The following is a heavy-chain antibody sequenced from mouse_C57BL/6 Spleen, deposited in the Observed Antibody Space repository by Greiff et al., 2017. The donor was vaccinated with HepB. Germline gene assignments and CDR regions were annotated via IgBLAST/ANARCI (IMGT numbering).Heavy chain of an antibody. CDR3: ARGYYGMDYFDY. CDR2: ISSGSSTI. Sequence: EVKLVESGGGLVKPGGSLKLSCAASGFTFSDYGMHWVRQAPEKGLEWVAYISSGSSTIYYADTVKGRFTISRDNAKNTLFLQMTSLRSEDTAMYYCARGYYGMDYFDYWGQGTTLTVSS. CDR1: GFTFSDYG. J-gene: IGHJ2*01. D-gene: IGHD1-1*01. V-gene: IGHV5-17*01.